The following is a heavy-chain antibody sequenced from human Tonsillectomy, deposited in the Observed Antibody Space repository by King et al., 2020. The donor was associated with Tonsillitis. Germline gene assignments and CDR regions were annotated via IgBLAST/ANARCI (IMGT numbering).Heavy chain of an antibody. CDR3: TLDQGGNLYYGMNV. Sequence: VQLVESGGDLVKPGGSLRLSCAASGLTFTYAWMSWVRQAPGKGLEWAARIKSKNRGGTTDYAAPVKGRFTISRDDSKNTVYLQMDSLKAEDTAVYYCTLDQGGNLYYGMNVWGQGTTVTVSS. D-gene: IGHD1-14*01. CDR1: GLTFTYAW. J-gene: IGHJ6*02. V-gene: IGHV3-15*01. CDR2: IKSKNRGGTT.